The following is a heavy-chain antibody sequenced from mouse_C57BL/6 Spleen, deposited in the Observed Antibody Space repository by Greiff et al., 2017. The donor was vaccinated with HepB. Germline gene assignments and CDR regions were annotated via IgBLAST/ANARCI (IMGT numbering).Heavy chain of an antibody. CDR2: IWSGGST. V-gene: IGHV2-2*01. J-gene: IGHJ3*01. CDR1: GFSLTSYG. CDR3: ARNLLDDPFAY. Sequence: QVQLKESGPGLVQPSQSLSITCTVSGFSLTSYGVHWVRQSPGKGLEWLGVIWSGGSTDYNAAFISRLSISKDNSKSQVFFKMNSLQADDTAIYYCARNLLDDPFAYWGQGTLVTVSA. D-gene: IGHD1-1*01.